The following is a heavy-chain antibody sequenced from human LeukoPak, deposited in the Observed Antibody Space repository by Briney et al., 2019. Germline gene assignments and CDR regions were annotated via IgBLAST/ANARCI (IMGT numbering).Heavy chain of an antibody. D-gene: IGHD3-3*02. CDR1: GFTFSSYA. V-gene: IGHV3-23*01. Sequence: GGSLRLSCAASGFTFSSYAMSWVRQAPGKGLEWVSAISGSGGSTYYADSVKGRFTISRDNSKNTLYPQMNSLRAEDTAVYYCAKSISRPYYMDVWGKGTTVTVSS. CDR2: ISGSGGST. J-gene: IGHJ6*03. CDR3: AKSISRPYYMDV.